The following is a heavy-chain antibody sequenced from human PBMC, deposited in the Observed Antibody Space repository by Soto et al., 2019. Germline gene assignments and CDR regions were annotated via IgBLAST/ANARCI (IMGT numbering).Heavy chain of an antibody. CDR1: GYTLTELS. D-gene: IGHD2-15*01. CDR3: ATDGCRGGSCYSGIFGY. V-gene: IGHV1-24*01. J-gene: IGHJ4*02. Sequence: ASVKVSCQVSGYTLTELSMHWVRQAPGKGLEWMGGFDPEDGETIYAQKFQGRVTMTEDTSTDTAYMELSSLRSEDTAAYYCATDGCRGGSCYSGIFGYWGQGTLVTVSS. CDR2: FDPEDGET.